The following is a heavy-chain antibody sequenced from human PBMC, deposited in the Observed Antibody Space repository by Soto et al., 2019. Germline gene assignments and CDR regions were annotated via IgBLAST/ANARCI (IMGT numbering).Heavy chain of an antibody. Sequence: EVQLVESGGQLMQRGGSLTLSCAASGFTVRTSAMSWVRQVPGKGLGWVAAVHGAGNTYYADSVKGRFTIATDTSQNTLYLRLTGVRVDDTAVYYCARENGNSNAYHFDSWGQGTLVTVSS. V-gene: IGHV3-53*01. D-gene: IGHD2-8*01. CDR2: VHGAGNT. J-gene: IGHJ4*02. CDR3: ARENGNSNAYHFDS. CDR1: GFTVRTSA.